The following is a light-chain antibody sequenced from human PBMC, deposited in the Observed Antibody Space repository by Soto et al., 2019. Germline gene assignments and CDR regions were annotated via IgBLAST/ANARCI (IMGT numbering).Light chain of an antibody. Sequence: DIQLTQSPSFLSASVGDRVTITCRARQGISSYLAWYQQKPGNAPKLLIYAASTLQSGVPARFSGSGSGTEFTLTISSLQPEDFATYYCQQLNSYPITFGQGTRLEIK. J-gene: IGKJ5*01. CDR2: AAS. CDR3: QQLNSYPIT. V-gene: IGKV1-9*01. CDR1: QGISSY.